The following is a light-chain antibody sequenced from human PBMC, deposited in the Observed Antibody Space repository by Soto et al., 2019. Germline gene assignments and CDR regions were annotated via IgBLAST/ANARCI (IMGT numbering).Light chain of an antibody. Sequence: EVVMTQSPATLSLSPGERATLSCRASQSVTKNLAWYQQRPGQAPRLLIYGASTRATGVPARFSGSGSGTEFSLTISSLQSEDFAGYYCQQYNNWPPSYTFGQGTKLEIK. V-gene: IGKV3-15*01. J-gene: IGKJ2*01. CDR2: GAS. CDR3: QQYNNWPPSYT. CDR1: QSVTKN.